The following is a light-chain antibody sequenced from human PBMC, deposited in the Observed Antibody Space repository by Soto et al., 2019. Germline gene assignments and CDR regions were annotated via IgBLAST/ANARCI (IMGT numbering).Light chain of an antibody. Sequence: QAVVTQEPSLTVSPGGTVTLTCASSTGPVTSDYYPNWFQQKPGQAPRALIYTTSNRQSWTPARFSGSLLGGKAALTLSSVQPEDEAEYYCLLYYGGAYVFGTGTQLTVL. J-gene: IGLJ1*01. CDR2: TTS. CDR3: LLYYGGAYV. CDR1: TGPVTSDYY. V-gene: IGLV7-43*01.